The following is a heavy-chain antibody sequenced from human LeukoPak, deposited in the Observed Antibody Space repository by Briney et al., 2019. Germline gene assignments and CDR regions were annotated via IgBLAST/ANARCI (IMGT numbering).Heavy chain of an antibody. D-gene: IGHD5-12*01. V-gene: IGHV3-49*04. CDR1: GFTFGDYA. J-gene: IGHJ6*02. CDR3: TRVGFMYYYGMDV. CDR2: IRSKAYGGTT. Sequence: GRSLRLSCTASGFTFGDYAMSWVRQAPGKGLEWVGFIRSKAYGGTTEYAASVKGRFTISRDDSKSIAYLQMNSLKTGDTAVYYCTRVGFMYYYGMDVWGQGTTVTVSS.